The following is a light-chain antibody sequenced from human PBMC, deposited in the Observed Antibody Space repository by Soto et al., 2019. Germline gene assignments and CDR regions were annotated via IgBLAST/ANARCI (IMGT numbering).Light chain of an antibody. V-gene: IGKV3-15*01. CDR1: QSVSSS. J-gene: IGKJ1*01. Sequence: EVVVTQSPDTLSLSPGETATLSCRASQSVSSSVAWYQHKPGQSPRLVVYSGNKRAPGIPARFSGSGSGTDFTLTISSLECDDFAMYYCQQRYSWLRAFGPGTKVEVK. CDR2: SGN. CDR3: QQRYSWLRA.